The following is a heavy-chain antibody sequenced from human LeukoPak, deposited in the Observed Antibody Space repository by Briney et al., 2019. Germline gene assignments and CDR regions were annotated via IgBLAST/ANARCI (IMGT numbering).Heavy chain of an antibody. D-gene: IGHD6-13*01. J-gene: IGHJ4*02. CDR3: AKNQQLAL. CDR2: ISGSGGST. CDR1: GFTFSNYA. Sequence: GGSLILSCAASGFTFSNYAMSWVRQAPGKGLEWVSTISGSGGSTYYADSVKGRFTIPRDNSKNTLYLQMNSLRAEDTAVYYCAKNQQLALWGQGTLVTVSS. V-gene: IGHV3-23*01.